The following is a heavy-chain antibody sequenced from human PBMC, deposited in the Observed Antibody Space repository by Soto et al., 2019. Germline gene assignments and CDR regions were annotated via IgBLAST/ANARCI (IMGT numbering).Heavy chain of an antibody. V-gene: IGHV1-3*01. D-gene: IGHD2-2*01. J-gene: IGHJ4*02. CDR1: GYTFTSYA. CDR3: ARENQLLSIDY. CDR2: INAGNGNT. Sequence: QVQLVQSGAEVKKPGASVKVSCKASGYTFTSYAMHWVRQAPGQRLEWMGWINAGNGNTKYSQKCQGRVTITRDTSASTAYMDLSSLRSEDTAVYYCARENQLLSIDYWGQGTLVTVSS.